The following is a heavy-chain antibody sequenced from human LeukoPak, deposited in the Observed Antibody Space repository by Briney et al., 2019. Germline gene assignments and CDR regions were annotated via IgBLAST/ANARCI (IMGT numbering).Heavy chain of an antibody. Sequence: ASVKVSCTASGYTFTSYGISWVRQAPGQGLEWMGWISAYNGNTNYAQKLQGRVTMTTDTSTSTAYMELRSLRSDDTAVYYCARDRDIVVVVAATLRYYYYGMDVWGQGTTVTVSS. CDR3: ARDRDIVVVVAATLRYYYYGMDV. D-gene: IGHD2-15*01. CDR1: GYTFTSYG. J-gene: IGHJ6*02. CDR2: ISAYNGNT. V-gene: IGHV1-18*01.